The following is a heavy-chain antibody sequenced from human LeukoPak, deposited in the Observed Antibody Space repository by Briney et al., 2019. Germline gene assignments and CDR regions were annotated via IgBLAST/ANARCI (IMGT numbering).Heavy chain of an antibody. Sequence: PGGSLRLSCAASGFTFSSYAMHWVRQAPGKGLEWVAVISYDGSNKYYADSVKGRFTISRDNSKNTLYLQMNSLRAEDTAVYYCARDPGRGQWLVTGGYYFDYWGQGTLVTVSS. J-gene: IGHJ4*02. CDR1: GFTFSSYA. CDR3: ARDPGRGQWLVTGGYYFDY. CDR2: ISYDGSNK. D-gene: IGHD6-19*01. V-gene: IGHV3-30-3*01.